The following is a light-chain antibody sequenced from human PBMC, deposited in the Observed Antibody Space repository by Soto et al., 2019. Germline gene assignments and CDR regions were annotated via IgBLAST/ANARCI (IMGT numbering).Light chain of an antibody. J-gene: IGKJ5*01. CDR1: QSVSDK. Sequence: VLTQPASVSVSPGERATLSCRASQSVSDKLAWYQQKPGQAPRLLIYGASSRATGIPDRFSGSGSGTDFTLTISRLEPEDFAVYYCQQHGGSPITFGQGTRLEIK. CDR3: QQHGGSPIT. CDR2: GAS. V-gene: IGKV3-20*01.